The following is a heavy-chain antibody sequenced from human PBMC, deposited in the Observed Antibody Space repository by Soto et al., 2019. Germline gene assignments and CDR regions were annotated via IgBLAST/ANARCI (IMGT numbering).Heavy chain of an antibody. CDR2: IWHDGTFT. V-gene: IGHV3-33*06. CDR1: GFTFSSFG. Sequence: QVQLVESGGGVVQSGRSPRLSCAASGFTFSSFGMHWVRQAPGKGLEWVALIWHDGTFTHYADSVKGRFTISRDNSKNMLESQNDSLGSRGPGWYYRSKDRPFRGGPDDIWGQGTMVTVSS. J-gene: IGHJ3*02. CDR3: SKDRPFRGGPDDI. D-gene: IGHD6-6*01.